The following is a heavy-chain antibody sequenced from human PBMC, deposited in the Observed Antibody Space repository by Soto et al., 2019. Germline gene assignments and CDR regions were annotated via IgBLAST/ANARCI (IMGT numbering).Heavy chain of an antibody. CDR1: GGSISSYY. CDR3: ARRHCSSTSCYLGY. D-gene: IGHD2-2*01. V-gene: IGHV4-59*08. Sequence: PSETLSLTCSVSGGSISSYYWSWIRQPPGKGLEWIGYIYYSGSTNYNPSLKSRVTISVDTSKNHFSLRLSSVTAADTAVYYCARRHCSSTSCYLGYWGQGTLVTVSS. CDR2: IYYSGST. J-gene: IGHJ4*02.